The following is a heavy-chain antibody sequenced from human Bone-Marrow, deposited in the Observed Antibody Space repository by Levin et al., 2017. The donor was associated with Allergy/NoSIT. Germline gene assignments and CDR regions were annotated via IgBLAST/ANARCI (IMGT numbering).Heavy chain of an antibody. CDR3: ARDMNKAQYNYGMDV. V-gene: IGHV3-48*04. D-gene: IGHD1/OR15-1a*01. CDR2: ISSRGTTM. Sequence: LSLTCAASGFTFSSYSMNWVRQAPGEGLEWISYISSRGTTMYLADSVKGRFTISRDNAKNSLSLQMNSLRADDTAVYYCARDMNKAQYNYGMDVWGQGTTVTVSS. J-gene: IGHJ6*02. CDR1: GFTFSSYS.